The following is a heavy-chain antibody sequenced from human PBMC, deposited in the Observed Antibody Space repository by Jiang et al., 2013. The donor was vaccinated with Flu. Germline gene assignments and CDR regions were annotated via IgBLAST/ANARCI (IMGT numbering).Heavy chain of an antibody. CDR2: SSLSFGTT. J-gene: IGHJ5*01. Sequence: GAEVKKPGSSVKGLPARLLEGSSGAMLSAGCDRPLDKGLSGWEGSSLSFGTTKYAQKFQGRVTITADESTNTVYMEVSSLRSEDTAVYYCARGLKYHVENNWFESWGQGTLVTVSS. D-gene: IGHD2-2*01. V-gene: IGHV1-69*01. CDR3: ARGLKYHVENNWFES. CDR1: EGSSGAML.